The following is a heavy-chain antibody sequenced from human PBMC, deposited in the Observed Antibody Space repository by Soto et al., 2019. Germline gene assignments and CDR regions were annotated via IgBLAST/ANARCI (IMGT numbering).Heavy chain of an antibody. CDR2: IYYSGST. J-gene: IGHJ4*02. V-gene: IGHV4-59*01. D-gene: IGHD4-17*01. Sequence: SETLSLTCTVSGGSISSYYWSWIRQPPGKGLEWIGYIYYSGSTNYNPSLKSRVTISVDTSKNQFSLKLSSVTAADTAVYYCARGGTTVVKSHFDYWGQGTMVTVYS. CDR3: ARGGTTVVKSHFDY. CDR1: GGSISSYY.